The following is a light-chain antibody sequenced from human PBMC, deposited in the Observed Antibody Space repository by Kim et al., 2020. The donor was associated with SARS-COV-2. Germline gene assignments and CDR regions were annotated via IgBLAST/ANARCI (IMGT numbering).Light chain of an antibody. Sequence: DIHMTQSPSTLSASVGDRVTITCRASQSISSWLAWYQQTPGKAPKLLIYKASTLQSGVPSRFSGSGSGTEFTLTISSLQPDDFASYYCQQSNSYPWTFGQGTKVDIK. CDR1: QSISSW. CDR3: QQSNSYPWT. J-gene: IGKJ1*01. CDR2: KAS. V-gene: IGKV1-5*03.